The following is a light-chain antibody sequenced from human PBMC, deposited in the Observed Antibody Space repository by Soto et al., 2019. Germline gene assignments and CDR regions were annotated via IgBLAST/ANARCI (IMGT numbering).Light chain of an antibody. CDR1: QSLRHSNGYNY. Sequence: DIVMTQSPLSLPVTPGEPASISCRSSQSLRHSNGYNYLDWYLQKPGQSPQLLIYLGSNRASGVPDRFSGSGSGTDFTLKISRGEAEDVGVYYCMQALQTPLTFGGGTKVEIK. J-gene: IGKJ4*01. CDR2: LGS. V-gene: IGKV2-28*01. CDR3: MQALQTPLT.